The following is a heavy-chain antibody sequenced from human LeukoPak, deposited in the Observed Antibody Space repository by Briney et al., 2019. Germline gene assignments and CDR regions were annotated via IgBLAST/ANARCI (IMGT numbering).Heavy chain of an antibody. D-gene: IGHD2-15*01. CDR1: GYTFTDYF. J-gene: IGHJ4*02. CDR3: ARSKAATWRQLFSF. Sequence: ASVKVSCKASGYTFTDYFIHWVRQAPGQGLEWMGWLNASSGATNYAQNFQGRVTMTRDTSISAAYMEVTRLRSDDTAVYYCARSKAATWRQLFSFWGQGTLVTVSS. CDR2: LNASSGAT. V-gene: IGHV1-2*02.